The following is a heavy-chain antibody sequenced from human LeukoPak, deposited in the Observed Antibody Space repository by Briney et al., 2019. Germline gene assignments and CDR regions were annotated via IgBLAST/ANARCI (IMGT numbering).Heavy chain of an antibody. V-gene: IGHV4-59*02. CDR2: ISRSKNT. Sequence: SETLSLTCAVSGGFVSRDSWSWIRQPPGKGLEWIGYISRSKNTDYKASLESRVTISVDTSKNQFSLRLSSVTAADTAVFYCARSRSSGWTYNAFDIWGQGTMVTVSS. D-gene: IGHD6-19*01. J-gene: IGHJ3*02. CDR1: GGFVSRDS. CDR3: ARSRSSGWTYNAFDI.